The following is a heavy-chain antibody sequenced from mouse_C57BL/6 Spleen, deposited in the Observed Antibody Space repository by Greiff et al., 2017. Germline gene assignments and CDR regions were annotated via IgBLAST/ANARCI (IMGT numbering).Heavy chain of an antibody. CDR2: IYPGDGDT. CDR1: GYAFSSYW. V-gene: IGHV1-80*01. CDR3: ARSPNGNYVEDY. Sequence: QVQLQQSGAELVKPGASVKISCKASGYAFSSYWMNWVKQRPGKGLEWIGQIYPGDGDTNYNGKFKGKATLTADKSSSTAYMQLSSLTSEDSAVYFCARSPNGNYVEDYWGQGTSVTVSS. J-gene: IGHJ4*01. D-gene: IGHD2-1*01.